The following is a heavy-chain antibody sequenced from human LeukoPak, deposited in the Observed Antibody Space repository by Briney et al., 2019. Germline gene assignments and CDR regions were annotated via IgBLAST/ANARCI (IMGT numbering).Heavy chain of an antibody. J-gene: IGHJ4*02. D-gene: IGHD1-26*01. CDR1: GGSISSYY. V-gene: IGHV4-4*09. Sequence: NPSETLSLTCTVSGGSISSYYWSWIRQPPGKGLEWIGYIYTSGSTNYNPSLKSRVTISVDTSKNQFSLKLSSVTAADTAVYYCARGPGATLGRFDYWGQGTLVTVSS. CDR2: IYTSGST. CDR3: ARGPGATLGRFDY.